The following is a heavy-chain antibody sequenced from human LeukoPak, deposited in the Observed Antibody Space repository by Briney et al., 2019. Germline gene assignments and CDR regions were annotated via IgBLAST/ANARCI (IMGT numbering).Heavy chain of an antibody. J-gene: IGHJ2*01. CDR1: GGSFSGYY. CDR2: IYHSGST. D-gene: IGHD4-17*01. Sequence: SETLSLTCAVYGGSFSGYYWSWIRQPPGKGLEWIGEIYHSGSTNYNPSLKSRVTISVDKSKNQFSLKLSSVTAADTAVYYCARGTHDYGDYVSLSWYFDLWGRGTLVTVSS. CDR3: ARGTHDYGDYVSLSWYFDL. V-gene: IGHV4-34*01.